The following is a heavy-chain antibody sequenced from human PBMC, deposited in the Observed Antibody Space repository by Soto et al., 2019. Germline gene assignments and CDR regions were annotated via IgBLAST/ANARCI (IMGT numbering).Heavy chain of an antibody. V-gene: IGHV3-13*01. CDR3: ARGDCISTSCPNNDAFDI. CDR2: IGTAGDT. Sequence: EVQLVESGGGLVQPGGSLRLSCAASGFTFSSYDMHWVRQATGKGLEWVSAIGTAGDTYYPGSVKGRFTISRENAKNSLYRQMNSLRAGDTAVYYCARGDCISTSCPNNDAFDIWGQGTMVTVSS. J-gene: IGHJ3*02. D-gene: IGHD2-2*01. CDR1: GFTFSSYD.